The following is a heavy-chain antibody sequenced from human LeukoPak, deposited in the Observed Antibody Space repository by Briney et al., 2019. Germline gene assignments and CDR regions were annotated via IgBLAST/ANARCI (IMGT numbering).Heavy chain of an antibody. CDR1: GYTLTELS. D-gene: IGHD3-10*01. CDR3: ATQRSGSYYKGAFDI. CDR2: FDPEDGET. J-gene: IGHJ3*02. Sequence: GASVKVCCKVSGYTLTELSMHWVRQAPGKGLEWMGGFDPEDGETIYAQKFQGRVTMTEDTSTDTAYMELSSLRSEDTAVYYCATQRSGSYYKGAFDIWGQGTMVTVSS. V-gene: IGHV1-24*01.